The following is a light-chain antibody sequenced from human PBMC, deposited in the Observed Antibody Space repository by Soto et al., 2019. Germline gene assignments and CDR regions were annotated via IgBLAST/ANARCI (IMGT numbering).Light chain of an antibody. CDR3: QQYNRPPWT. J-gene: IGKJ1*01. CDR1: KSISSW. V-gene: IGKV1-5*03. Sequence: DIQMTQSPSTLSASVGDRVTITCRASKSISSWLAWYQQKPGKAPKLLIYKPSSLESGVPSRFSGSGSGTEFTLTISSLQPDDFATYYCQQYNRPPWTFGQGTKVEL. CDR2: KPS.